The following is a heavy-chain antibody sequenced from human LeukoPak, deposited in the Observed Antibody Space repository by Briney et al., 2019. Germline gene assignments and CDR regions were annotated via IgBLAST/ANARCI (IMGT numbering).Heavy chain of an antibody. CDR1: GFTFSHYE. D-gene: IGHD3-10*01. Sequence: PGGSLRLSCVASGFTFSHYEMNWVRQAPGKGLEWVSRINWNGGSTGYADSVKGRFTISRDNAKNSLYLQMNSMRAEDTALYYCARVEGMEWFGELLSAFDIWGQGTMVTVSS. J-gene: IGHJ3*02. CDR3: ARVEGMEWFGELLSAFDI. CDR2: INWNGGST. V-gene: IGHV3-20*04.